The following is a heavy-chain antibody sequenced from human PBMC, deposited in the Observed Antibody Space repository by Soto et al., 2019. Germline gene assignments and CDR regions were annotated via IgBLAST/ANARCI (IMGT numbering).Heavy chain of an antibody. CDR2: ISNSGSVI. Sequence: GGSLRLSCAASGFSFISYSMSWVRQAPGKGLEWVSYISNSGSVIHDADSVKGRFTISRDNAKNSLSLQMNSLRDEDTALYYCVRVYASNTFDIWGQGTVVTVSS. V-gene: IGHV3-48*02. CDR3: VRVYASNTFDI. D-gene: IGHD2-2*01. J-gene: IGHJ3*02. CDR1: GFSFISYS.